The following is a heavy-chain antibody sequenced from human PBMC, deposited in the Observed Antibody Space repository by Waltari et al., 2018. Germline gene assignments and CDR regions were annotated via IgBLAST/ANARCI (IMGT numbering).Heavy chain of an antibody. CDR2: INPNSGGT. Sequence: QVQLVQSGAEVTKPGASVKVSCKASGYTFTGYYMHWVRQAPGQGLEWMGRINPNSGGTNYAQKFQGRVTMTRDKSISTAYMELSRLRSDDTAVYYCARDTGPFPYYMDVWGKGTTVTVSS. CDR3: ARDTGPFPYYMDV. CDR1: GYTFTGYY. D-gene: IGHD1-1*01. V-gene: IGHV1-2*06. J-gene: IGHJ6*03.